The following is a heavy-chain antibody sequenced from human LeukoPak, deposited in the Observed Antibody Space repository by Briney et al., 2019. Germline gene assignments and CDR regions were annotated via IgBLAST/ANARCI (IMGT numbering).Heavy chain of an antibody. CDR1: GFTFSRSG. CDR2: ISADGTYE. CDR3: ARVTEQQLVFNYYYYMDV. Sequence: GGSLRLSCVGSGFTFSRSGFPWVRHAPGKRLEWVALISADGTYEFYADSLNGRFTISRDNSKNTLYLQMNSLRAEDTAVYYCARVTEQQLVFNYYYYMDVWGKGTTVTVSS. V-gene: IGHV3-30*03. J-gene: IGHJ6*03. D-gene: IGHD6-13*01.